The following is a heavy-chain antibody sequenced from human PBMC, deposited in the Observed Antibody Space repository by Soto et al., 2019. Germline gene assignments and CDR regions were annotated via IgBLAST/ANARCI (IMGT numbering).Heavy chain of an antibody. CDR1: GYTFTKYW. J-gene: IGHJ3*01. CDR3: ASPLQYFHDYHDAFAV. Sequence: PGDSLKISCQASGYTFTKYWIGWVRQRPGKGLEWMGIIDPHDSDTRTSPSFQGQVSISVDKSISTAYLQWGSLRASDTAIYYCASPLQYFHDYHDAFAVWGQATMVTAS. CDR2: IDPHDSDT. V-gene: IGHV5-51*01. D-gene: IGHD3-16*01.